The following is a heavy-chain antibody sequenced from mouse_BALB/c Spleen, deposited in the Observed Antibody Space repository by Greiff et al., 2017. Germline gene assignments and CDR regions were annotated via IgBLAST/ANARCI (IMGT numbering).Heavy chain of an antibody. Sequence: VQLQQSGPGLVKPSQSLSLTCTVTGYSITSDYAWNWIRQFPGNKLEWMGYISYSGSTSYNPSLKSRISITRDTSKNQFFLQLNSVTTEDTATYYCARGGAYYRYDGAWFAYWGQGTLVTVSA. CDR3: ARGGAYYRYDGAWFAY. D-gene: IGHD2-14*01. CDR1: GYSITSDYA. J-gene: IGHJ3*01. V-gene: IGHV3-2*02. CDR2: ISYSGST.